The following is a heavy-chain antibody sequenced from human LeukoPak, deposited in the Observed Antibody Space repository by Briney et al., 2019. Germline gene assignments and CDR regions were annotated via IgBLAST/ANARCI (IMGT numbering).Heavy chain of an antibody. V-gene: IGHV4-4*02. D-gene: IGHD6-6*01. J-gene: IGHJ4*02. Sequence: SETLSLTCAVSGGSISSTNWWSWVRQPPGKGLEWIGEISHSGSTNYNPSLKSRVTISVDTSKNQFSLKLSSVTAADTAVYYCARESYFIAARPVFDYWGQGTLVTVSS. CDR1: GGSISSTNW. CDR3: ARESYFIAARPVFDY. CDR2: ISHSGST.